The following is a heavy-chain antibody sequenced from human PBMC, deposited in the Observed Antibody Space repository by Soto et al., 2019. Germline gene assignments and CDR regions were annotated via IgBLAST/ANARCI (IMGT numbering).Heavy chain of an antibody. J-gene: IGHJ5*02. D-gene: IGHD2-2*01. CDR2: INHSGST. Sequence: SETLSLTCAVYGGSFSGYYWSWIRQPPGKGLEWIGEINHSGSTNYNPSLKSRVTISVDTSTDTAYMELSSLRSEDTAVYYCATSACSSTSCYLDWFDPWGQGTLVTVSS. CDR3: ATSACSSTSCYLDWFDP. V-gene: IGHV4-34*01. CDR1: GGSFSGYY.